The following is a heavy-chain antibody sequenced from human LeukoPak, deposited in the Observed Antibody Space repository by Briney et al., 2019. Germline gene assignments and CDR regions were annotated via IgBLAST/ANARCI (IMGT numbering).Heavy chain of an antibody. CDR2: IQSKTDGGTT. CDR1: KFTFSDYS. Sequence: GGSLRLSCAASKFTFSDYSMSWVRQAPGKGLEWVGRIQSKTDGGTTDYAAPVKGRFTISRDDSKNTLYLQMSSLKTEDTAVYYCAREVMYNFDYWGQGTLVTVSS. V-gene: IGHV3-15*01. CDR3: AREVMYNFDY. D-gene: IGHD1-1*01. J-gene: IGHJ4*02.